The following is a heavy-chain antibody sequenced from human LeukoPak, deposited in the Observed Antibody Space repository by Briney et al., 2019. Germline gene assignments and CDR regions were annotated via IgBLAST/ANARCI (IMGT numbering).Heavy chain of an antibody. Sequence: ASVKVSCKASGYTFTSYGISRVRQAPGQGLEWMGWISAYNGNTNYAQKLQGRVTMTTDTSTSTAYMELRSLRSDDTAVYYCARGADYYDSSGCFDYWGQGTLVTVSS. J-gene: IGHJ4*02. CDR1: GYTFTSYG. CDR2: ISAYNGNT. V-gene: IGHV1-18*01. CDR3: ARGADYYDSSGCFDY. D-gene: IGHD3-22*01.